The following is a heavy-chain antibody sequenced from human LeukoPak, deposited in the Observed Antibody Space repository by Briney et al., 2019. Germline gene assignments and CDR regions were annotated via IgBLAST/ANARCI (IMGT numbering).Heavy chain of an antibody. V-gene: IGHV3-11*01. CDR1: GFTFSDYY. J-gene: IGHJ4*02. CDR3: ARGPVSYSSSWYIRDDY. CDR2: ISSSGSTI. Sequence: GGSLRLSCAASGFTFSDYYMSWIRQAPGKGLEWVSYISSSGSTIYYADSVKGRFTISRDNAKNPLYLQMNSLRAEDTAVYYCARGPVSYSSSWYIRDDYWGQGTLVTVSS. D-gene: IGHD6-13*01.